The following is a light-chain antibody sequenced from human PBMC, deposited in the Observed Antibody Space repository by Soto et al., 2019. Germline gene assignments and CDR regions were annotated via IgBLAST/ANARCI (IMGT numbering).Light chain of an antibody. CDR1: SGYSNYK. CDR3: GADHGSGSKHVV. V-gene: IGLV9-49*01. Sequence: QLVLTQPPSASASLGASVTLTCTLSSGYSNYKVDWYQQRPGKGPRFVMRVGTGGIVGSKGDGIPDRFSVLGSGLNRYLTIKNIQEEDESDYHCGADHGSGSKHVVFGGGTQLTVL. CDR2: VGTGGIVG. J-gene: IGLJ2*01.